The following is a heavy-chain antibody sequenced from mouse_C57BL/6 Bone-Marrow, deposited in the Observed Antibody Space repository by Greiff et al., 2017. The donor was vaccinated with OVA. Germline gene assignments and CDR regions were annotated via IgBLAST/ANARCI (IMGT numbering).Heavy chain of an antibody. J-gene: IGHJ4*01. CDR3: AGEAMDY. V-gene: IGHV1-82*01. Sequence: VQLQQSGPELVKPGASVKISCKASGYAFSSSWMNWVKQRPGKGLEWIGRIYPGVGDTNYNGKFKGKATLTADESSSTAYMQLSSVTTEDSAVYFCAGEAMDYWGQGTSVTVSS. CDR1: GYAFSSSW. CDR2: IYPGVGDT.